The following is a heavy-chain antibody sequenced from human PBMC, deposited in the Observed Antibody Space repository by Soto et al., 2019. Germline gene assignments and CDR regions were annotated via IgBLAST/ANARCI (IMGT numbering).Heavy chain of an antibody. Sequence: PGGPLRLSCAASGFTFSSYGMHWVRQAPGKGLEWVAVISYDGSNKYYADSVKGRFTISRDNSKNTLYLQMNSLRAEDTAVYYCAKAVVVTAQDYYYGMDVWGQGTTVTVSS. CDR2: ISYDGSNK. CDR3: AKAVVVTAQDYYYGMDV. V-gene: IGHV3-30*18. J-gene: IGHJ6*02. D-gene: IGHD2-21*02. CDR1: GFTFSSYG.